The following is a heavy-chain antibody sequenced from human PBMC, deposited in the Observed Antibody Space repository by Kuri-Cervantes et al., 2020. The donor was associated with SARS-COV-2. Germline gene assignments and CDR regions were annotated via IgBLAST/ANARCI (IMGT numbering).Heavy chain of an antibody. J-gene: IGHJ4*02. CDR3: ARGLYNDFKYYFDY. CDR1: GFTFSSYA. CDR2: ISYDGSNK. V-gene: IGHV3-30*01. Sequence: GESLKISCAASGFTFSSYAMHWVRQAPGKGLEWVAVISYDGSNKYYADSVKGRFTISRDNSKNTLYLQMNSLRAEDTAVYYCARGLYNDFKYYFDYWGQGTLVTVSS. D-gene: IGHD5-24*01.